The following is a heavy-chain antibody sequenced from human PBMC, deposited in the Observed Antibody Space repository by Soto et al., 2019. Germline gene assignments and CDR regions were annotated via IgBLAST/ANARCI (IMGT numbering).Heavy chain of an antibody. CDR1: GFTFGSRA. J-gene: IGHJ4*02. CDR2: ITDNGGDS. Sequence: EMQLLVSGGDLVQPGGSLRLSCVASGFTFGSRAMSWVRQAPGEGLEWVSTITDNGGDSKSADSVRGRFAISRDTSKNILYLQMNSLRAEDSAIYYCARGSDDSYPGSRIFDFWGRGTLVSVSS. D-gene: IGHD3-10*01. V-gene: IGHV3-23*01. CDR3: ARGSDDSYPGSRIFDF.